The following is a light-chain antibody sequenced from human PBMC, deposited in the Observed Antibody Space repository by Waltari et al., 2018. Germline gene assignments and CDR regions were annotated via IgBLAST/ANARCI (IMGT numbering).Light chain of an antibody. V-gene: IGKV3-11*01. CDR1: QSISTY. J-gene: IGKJ1*01. Sequence: IVLTQSPATLSLSPGERATLSCRASQSISTYLAWYQQKPGQAPRLLISDASYRATVIPARFSGSGSGTDFTLTISSLEPEDFAVYYCQQRSDLPPITFGQGTKVEI. CDR2: DAS. CDR3: QQRSDLPPIT.